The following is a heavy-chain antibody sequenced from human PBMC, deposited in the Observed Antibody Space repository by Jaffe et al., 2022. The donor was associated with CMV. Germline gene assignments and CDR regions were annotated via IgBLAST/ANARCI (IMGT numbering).Heavy chain of an antibody. Sequence: QVQLQESGPGLVKPSQTLSLTCTVSGGSISSGGYYWSWIRQHPGKGLEWIGYIYYSGSTYYNPSLKSRVTISVDTSKNQFSLKLSSVTAADTAVYYCARDRVIVHIDYYYYYGMDVWGQGTTVTVSS. J-gene: IGHJ6*02. V-gene: IGHV4-31*03. CDR2: IYYSGST. D-gene: IGHD3-22*01. CDR3: ARDRVIVHIDYYYYYGMDV. CDR1: GGSISSGGYY.